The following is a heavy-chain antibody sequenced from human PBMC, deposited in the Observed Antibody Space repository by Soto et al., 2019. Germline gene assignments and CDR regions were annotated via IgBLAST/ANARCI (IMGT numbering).Heavy chain of an antibody. V-gene: IGHV3-33*01. D-gene: IGHD3-3*01. CDR2: IWYDGSNK. J-gene: IGHJ6*02. CDR3: ARDLQRTYYDFWSGLISYGMDV. CDR1: GFTFSSYG. Sequence: PGGSLRLSCAASGFTFSSYGMHWVRQAPGKGLEWVAVIWYDGSNKYYADSVKGRFTISRDNSKNTLYLKMNSLRAEDTAVYYCARDLQRTYYDFWSGLISYGMDVWGQGTTVTVSS.